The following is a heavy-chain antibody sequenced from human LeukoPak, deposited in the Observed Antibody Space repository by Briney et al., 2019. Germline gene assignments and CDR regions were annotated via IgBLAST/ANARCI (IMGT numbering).Heavy chain of an antibody. CDR1: GGSISSYY. CDR2: IYYSGST. CDR3: ARRYDSSGYYVRKGYMDV. D-gene: IGHD3-22*01. Sequence: SETLSLTCTVSGGSISSYYWSWIRQPPGRGLEWIGYIYYSGSTNYNPSLKSRVTISVDTSKNQFSLKLSSVTAADTAVYYCARRYDSSGYYVRKGYMDVWGKGTTVTISS. J-gene: IGHJ6*03. V-gene: IGHV4-59*12.